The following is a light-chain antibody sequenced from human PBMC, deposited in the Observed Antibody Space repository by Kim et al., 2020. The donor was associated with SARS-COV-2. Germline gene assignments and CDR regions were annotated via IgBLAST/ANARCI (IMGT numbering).Light chain of an antibody. CDR3: QAWDSTTTV. CDR1: RLGNKY. CDR2: QDT. V-gene: IGLV3-1*01. J-gene: IGLJ2*01. Sequence: VSPGQTASITCSGDRLGNKYVCWYQQKPGQSPVVVIYQDTPRPSGIPERFSGSNSGNTATLTISGTQAMDEADYYCQAWDSTTTVFGGGTQLTVL.